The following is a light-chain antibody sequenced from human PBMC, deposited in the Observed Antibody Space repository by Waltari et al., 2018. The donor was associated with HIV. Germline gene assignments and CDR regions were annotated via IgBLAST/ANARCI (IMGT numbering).Light chain of an antibody. CDR1: KLGDKY. V-gene: IGLV3-1*01. J-gene: IGLJ2*01. Sequence: SYELTQQPSVSVSPGQTASITCSGDKLGDKYACWYQQKPGQSPVLVIYQDRKRPSGIPERFSGSNSGNTATLTISGTPAMDEADYYCQAWDSSTVVFGGGTKLTVL. CDR2: QDR. CDR3: QAWDSSTVV.